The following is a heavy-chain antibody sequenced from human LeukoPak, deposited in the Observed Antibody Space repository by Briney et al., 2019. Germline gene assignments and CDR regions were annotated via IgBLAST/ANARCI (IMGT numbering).Heavy chain of an antibody. CDR3: AKLVAKTSSDY. CDR2: ISYDGSNK. V-gene: IGHV3-30*18. J-gene: IGHJ4*02. CDR1: GFTFSSYG. Sequence: GGSLRLSCAASGFTFSSYGVHWVRQAPGKGLEWVAFISYDGSNKYYADSVKGRFTISRDSSKNTLFLQMNSLRAEDTAVYYCAKLVAKTSSDYWGRGTLVTVSS. D-gene: IGHD2-15*01.